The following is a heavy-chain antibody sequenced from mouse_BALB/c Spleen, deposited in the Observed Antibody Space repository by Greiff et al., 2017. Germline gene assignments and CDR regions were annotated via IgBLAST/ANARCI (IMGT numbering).Heavy chain of an antibody. D-gene: IGHD2-14*01. CDR3: ARGSYMYDVRFAY. Sequence: DVKLVESGGGLVKPGGSLKLSCAASGFTFSSYAMSWVRQTPEKRLEWVASISSGGSTYYPDSVKGRFTISRDNARNILYLQMSSLRSENTAMYYCARGSYMYDVRFAYWGQGTLVTVSA. V-gene: IGHV5-6-5*01. CDR2: ISSGGST. CDR1: GFTFSSYA. J-gene: IGHJ3*01.